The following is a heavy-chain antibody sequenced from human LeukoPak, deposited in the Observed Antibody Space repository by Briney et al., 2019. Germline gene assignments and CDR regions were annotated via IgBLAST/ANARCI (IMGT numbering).Heavy chain of an antibody. CDR3: AKDSAKKYDDY. Sequence: GGSLRLSCAASGFTVSSNYMSWVRQAPGKGLEWVSIIYSDGSTYYADSVKGRFTISRDNSKNTLYLQMNGLRAEDTAVYYCAKDSAKKYDDYWGQGTLVTVSS. V-gene: IGHV3-66*01. CDR2: IYSDGST. D-gene: IGHD2/OR15-2a*01. CDR1: GFTVSSNY. J-gene: IGHJ4*02.